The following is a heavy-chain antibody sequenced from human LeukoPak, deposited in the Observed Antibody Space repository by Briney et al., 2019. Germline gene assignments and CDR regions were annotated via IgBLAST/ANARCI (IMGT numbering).Heavy chain of an antibody. CDR3: ARANHYYDSSGEIY. CDR2: ISSSSSYI. V-gene: IGHV3-21*01. Sequence: GGSLRLSCAASGFTFSSYSMNWVRQAPGKGLDWVSSISSSSSYIYCADSVKGRFTISRDNAKNSLYLQMNSLRAEDTAVYYCARANHYYDSSGEIYWGQGTLVTVSS. D-gene: IGHD3-22*01. J-gene: IGHJ4*02. CDR1: GFTFSSYS.